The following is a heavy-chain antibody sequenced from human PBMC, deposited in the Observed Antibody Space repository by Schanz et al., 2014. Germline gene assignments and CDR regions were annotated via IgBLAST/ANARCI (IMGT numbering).Heavy chain of an antibody. Sequence: QVQLVQSGAEVKKPGASVTVSCKASGGTFSSFGINWVRQAPGQGLEWMGRIIPSLGIANYAQKFQGRVTITADKSTFTAYMDVSSLRSEDTAVYYCASSGAGYSSSWDFDYWGQGTLVTVSS. J-gene: IGHJ4*02. D-gene: IGHD6-13*01. V-gene: IGHV1-69*04. CDR3: ASSGAGYSSSWDFDY. CDR2: IIPSLGIA. CDR1: GGTFSSFG.